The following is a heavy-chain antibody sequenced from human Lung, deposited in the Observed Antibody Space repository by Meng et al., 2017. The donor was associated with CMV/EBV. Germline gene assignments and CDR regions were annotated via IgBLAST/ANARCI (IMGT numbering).Heavy chain of an antibody. J-gene: IGHJ4*02. D-gene: IGHD6-19*01. Sequence: SXXVSXXASGYTFTSYYMHWVRQAPGQGLEWMGIINPSGGSTSYAQKFQGRVTMTRDTSTSTVYMELSSLRSEDTAVYYCARGVKDRGPSSSSNPYSSGWYYFDYGXQGTXVTVAS. CDR3: ARGVKDRGPSSSSNPYSSGWYYFDY. V-gene: IGHV1-46*01. CDR2: INPSGGST. CDR1: GYTFTSYY.